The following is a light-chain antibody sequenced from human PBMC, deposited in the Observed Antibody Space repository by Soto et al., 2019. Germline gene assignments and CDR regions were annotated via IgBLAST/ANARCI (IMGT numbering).Light chain of an antibody. CDR3: QQYETFSGT. J-gene: IGKJ1*01. Sequence: DIQVTQSPSTLSVSVGDSVTVTCRACHGVSGWLAWYQQKPGEAPKLLIYDASALPRGVPSRFSGSGSGTKFTLTIASLQPDDFATYYCQQYETFSGTFGPGTKVDIK. V-gene: IGKV1-5*01. CDR1: HGVSGW. CDR2: DAS.